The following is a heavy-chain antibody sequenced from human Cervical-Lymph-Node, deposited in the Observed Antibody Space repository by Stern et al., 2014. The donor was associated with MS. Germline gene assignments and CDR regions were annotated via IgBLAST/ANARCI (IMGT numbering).Heavy chain of an antibody. V-gene: IGHV3-33*01. CDR2: SWSDGTKE. CDR3: ARDDRTSWYGGMPH. D-gene: IGHD6-13*01. J-gene: IGHJ4*02. CDR1: GFTFSGYG. Sequence: VQLVESGGGVVQPGGSLRLSCATSGFTFSGYGLHWVRQAPGKGLELVAISWSDGTKEDYADSVKGRFTISRDNSKNTLYLQMASLRAEDTAVYYWARDDRTSWYGGMPHWGQGTLVTVSS.